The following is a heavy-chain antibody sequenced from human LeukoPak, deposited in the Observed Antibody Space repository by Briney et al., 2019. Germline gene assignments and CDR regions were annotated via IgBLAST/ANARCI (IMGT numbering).Heavy chain of an antibody. CDR1: GFTFTDYY. CDR3: ARGVVVAPRSAFDI. J-gene: IGHJ3*02. V-gene: IGHV3-11*04. CDR2: ISSTGSTI. D-gene: IGHD2-2*01. Sequence: PGGSLRDSCAASGFTFTDYYMSWIRQAPGKGLEWVSYISSTGSTIYYADSVKGRFTISRDNAKNSLSLQMNSLRVEDTAVYYCARGVVVAPRSAFDIWGQGTMVTVSS.